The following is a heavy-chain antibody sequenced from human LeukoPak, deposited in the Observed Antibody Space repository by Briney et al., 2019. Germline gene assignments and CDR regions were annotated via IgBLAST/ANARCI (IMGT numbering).Heavy chain of an antibody. V-gene: IGHV1-2*02. D-gene: IGHD2-2*01. CDR1: GYTFTGYY. CDR2: INPNSGGT. J-gene: IGHJ5*02. CDR3: AREPSRVRGLDP. Sequence: ASVKVSCKASGYTFTGYYMHWVRQAPGQGLEWMGWINPNSGGTNYAQKFQGRVTMTRDTSISTAYMELSRLRSDDTAVYYCAREPSRVRGLDPWGQGTLVTVSS.